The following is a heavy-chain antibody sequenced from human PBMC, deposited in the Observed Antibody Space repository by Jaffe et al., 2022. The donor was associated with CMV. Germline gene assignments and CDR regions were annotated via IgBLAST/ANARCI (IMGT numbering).Heavy chain of an antibody. J-gene: IGHJ6*03. CDR2: INAGNGNT. V-gene: IGHV1-3*01. CDR1: GYTFTSYA. Sequence: QVQLVQSGAEVKKPGASVKVSCKASGYTFTSYAMHWVRQAPGQRLEWMGWINAGNGNTKYSQKFQGRVTITRDTSASTAYMELSSLRSEDTAVYYCARDSGGERPWYYYYYMDVWGKGTTVTVSS. D-gene: IGHD3-10*01. CDR3: ARDSGGERPWYYYYYMDV.